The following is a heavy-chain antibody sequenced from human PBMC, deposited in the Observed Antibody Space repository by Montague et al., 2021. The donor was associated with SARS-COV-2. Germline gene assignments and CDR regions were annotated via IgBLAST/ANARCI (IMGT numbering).Heavy chain of an antibody. CDR3: ATSADWGSTGRFDF. Sequence: PVKVSCKVSGYSLTDLPMHWVRQAPGKGLEWMGGVDPEDGKTIYAQNFQGRLTIAEDTSADTAYMELSSLRSDDTAVYYCATSADWGSTGRFDFWGQGTLVTVSS. D-gene: IGHD7-27*01. V-gene: IGHV1-24*01. CDR2: VDPEDGKT. CDR1: GYSLTDLP. J-gene: IGHJ4*02.